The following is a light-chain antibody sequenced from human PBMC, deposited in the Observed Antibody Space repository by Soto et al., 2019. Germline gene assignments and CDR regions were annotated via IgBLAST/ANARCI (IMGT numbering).Light chain of an antibody. Sequence: QAVVTQPASVSGSPGQSITISCTGTSSDIGIYNYVSWYQQHPGKAPKLIVYDVTNRPSGVSNRFSGSKSGNTASLTISGLQAEDEADYYCTSYTSSNTLVFGGGTKLTVL. V-gene: IGLV2-14*01. CDR1: SSDIGIYNY. CDR2: DVT. CDR3: TSYTSSNTLV. J-gene: IGLJ2*01.